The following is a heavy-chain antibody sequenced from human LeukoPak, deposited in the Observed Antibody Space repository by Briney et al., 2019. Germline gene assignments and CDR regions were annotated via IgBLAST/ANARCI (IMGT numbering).Heavy chain of an antibody. CDR1: GYTLTELS. V-gene: IGHV1-24*01. CDR3: ATDNPYSSSWYVWGGYYCGMDV. CDR2: FDPEDGET. D-gene: IGHD6-13*01. J-gene: IGHJ6*02. Sequence: GASVKVSCKVSGYTLTELSMHWVRQPPGKGLEWMGGFDPEDGETIYAQKFQGRATMTEDTSTDTAYMELSSLRSEDTAVYYCATDNPYSSSWYVWGGYYCGMDVWGQGTTVTVSS.